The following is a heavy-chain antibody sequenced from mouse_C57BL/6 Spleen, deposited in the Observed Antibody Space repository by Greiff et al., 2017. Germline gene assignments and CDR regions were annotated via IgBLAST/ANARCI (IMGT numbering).Heavy chain of an antibody. CDR1: GYTFTDYN. CDR3: ARVRGSDGPSYWYFDV. J-gene: IGHJ1*03. D-gene: IGHD1-1*01. Sequence: EVQLQQSGPELVKPGASVKIPRKASGYTFTDYNMDWVKQSHGKSLEWIGDINPNNGGTIYNQKFKGKATLTVDKSSSTAYMELRRLTSEDTSVYYCARVRGSDGPSYWYFDVWGTGTTVTVSS. V-gene: IGHV1-18*01. CDR2: INPNNGGT.